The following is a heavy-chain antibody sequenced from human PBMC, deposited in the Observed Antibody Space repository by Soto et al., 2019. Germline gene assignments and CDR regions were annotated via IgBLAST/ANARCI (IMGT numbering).Heavy chain of an antibody. CDR3: ARNGTYSSSLSQYSGMDV. D-gene: IGHD6-6*01. CDR1: GGTFANFI. J-gene: IGHJ6*02. CDR2: IVPMFGTP. V-gene: IGHV1-69*01. Sequence: QVQLVQSGAEVKEPGSSVRVSCKASGGTFANFIMNWVRQTPGQGLEWMGGIVPMFGTPTYAEKFKGRVTISATGSTSTAYRELTSLRSEDTAVYYCARNGTYSSSLSQYSGMDVGGQGTTVTVS.